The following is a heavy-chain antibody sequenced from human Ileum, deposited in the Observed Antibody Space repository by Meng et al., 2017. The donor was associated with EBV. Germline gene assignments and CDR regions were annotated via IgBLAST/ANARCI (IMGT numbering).Heavy chain of an antibody. V-gene: IGHV4-61*08. CDR3: ARDGYSSGSD. D-gene: IGHD6-19*01. J-gene: IGHJ4*02. Sequence: QVQLQESGPGLVKPSETLSLTCSVSGGSVSSGGNYWSWIRQPPGKGLEWIGYIYNSGSTNYNPSLKSRVTRSVDTSKNQFSLKLSSVTAADTAVYYCARDGYSSGSDWGQGTLVTVSS. CDR2: IYNSGST. CDR1: GGSVSSGGNY.